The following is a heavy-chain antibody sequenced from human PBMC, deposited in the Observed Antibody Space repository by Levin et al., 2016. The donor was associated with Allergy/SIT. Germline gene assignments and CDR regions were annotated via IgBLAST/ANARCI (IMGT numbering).Heavy chain of an antibody. CDR1: GYDFSYW. V-gene: IGHV5-51*01. J-gene: IGHJ4*02. D-gene: IGHD2-8*01. Sequence: GESLKISCLGYGYDFSYWVAWVRQIPGKGLEWMGVIHPGNSNTIYSPSFQGQVTISADKSISTAYLQWSSLQASDTAIYYCARQDGYAIYYFDFWGQGTLVTVSS. CDR2: IHPGNSNT. CDR3: ARQDGYAIYYFDF.